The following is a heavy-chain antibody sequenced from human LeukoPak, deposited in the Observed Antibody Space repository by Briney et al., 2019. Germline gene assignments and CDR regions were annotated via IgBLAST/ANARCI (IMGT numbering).Heavy chain of an antibody. Sequence: PSETLSLTCAVYGGSFSGYYWSWIRQPPGKGLEGIGEINHSGSTNYNPSLKSRVTISVDTSKNQFSLKLSSVTAADTAVYYCARGVVVPAAILRAYNWFDPWGQGTLVTVSS. CDR2: INHSGST. CDR3: ARGVVVPAAILRAYNWFDP. CDR1: GGSFSGYY. D-gene: IGHD2-2*02. V-gene: IGHV4-34*01. J-gene: IGHJ5*02.